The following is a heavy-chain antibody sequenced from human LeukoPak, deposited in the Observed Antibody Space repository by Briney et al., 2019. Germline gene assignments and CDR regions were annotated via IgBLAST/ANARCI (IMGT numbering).Heavy chain of an antibody. V-gene: IGHV4-61*02. J-gene: IGHJ4*02. CDR2: IYTSGST. CDR1: GGSISSGSYY. CDR3: ARVLGYCSSTSCHTADY. Sequence: SQTLSLTCTVSGGSISSGSYYWSWIRQPAGKGLEWIGRIYTSGSTNYNPSLMSRVTISVDTSKNQFSLKLSSVTAADTAVYYCARVLGYCSSTSCHTADYWGQGTLVTVSS. D-gene: IGHD2-2*01.